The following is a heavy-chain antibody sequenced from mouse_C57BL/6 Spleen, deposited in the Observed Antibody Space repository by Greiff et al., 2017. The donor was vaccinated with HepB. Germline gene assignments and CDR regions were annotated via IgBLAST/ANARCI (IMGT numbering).Heavy chain of an antibody. CDR3: AREGYSNGPAWFAY. D-gene: IGHD2-5*01. Sequence: VQLQQPGAELVKPGASVKLSCKASGYTFTSYWMHWVKQRPGQGLEWIGMIHPNSGSTNYNEKFKSKATLTVDKSSSTAYMQLSSLTSEDSAVYYCAREGYSNGPAWFAYWGQGTLVTVSA. CDR1: GYTFTSYW. CDR2: IHPNSGST. V-gene: IGHV1-64*01. J-gene: IGHJ3*01.